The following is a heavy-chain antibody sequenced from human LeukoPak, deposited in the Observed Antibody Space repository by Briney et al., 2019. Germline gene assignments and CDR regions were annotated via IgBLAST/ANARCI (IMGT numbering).Heavy chain of an antibody. V-gene: IGHV3-23*01. D-gene: IGHD3-3*01. Sequence: GGSLRLSCAASGFTFSSYAMSWVRQAPGKGLEWVSAISGSGGSTYYADPVKGRFTISRDNSKNTLYLQMNSLRAEDTAVYYCARGLITMFGVAPDYWGQGTLVTVPS. CDR3: ARGLITMFGVAPDY. J-gene: IGHJ4*02. CDR2: ISGSGGST. CDR1: GFTFSSYA.